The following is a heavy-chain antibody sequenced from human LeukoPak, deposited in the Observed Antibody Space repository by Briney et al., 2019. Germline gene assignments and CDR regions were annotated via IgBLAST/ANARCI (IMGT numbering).Heavy chain of an antibody. CDR3: ARLGMIPRSFDY. CDR2: IYYSGST. J-gene: IGHJ4*02. Sequence: PSETLSLTCTVSGGSISSSSYYWGWIRQPPGKGLEWIGSIYYSGSTYYNPSLKSRVTISVDTSKNQFSLKLSSVTAADTAVYYCARLGMIPRSFDYWGQGTLVTVSS. D-gene: IGHD3-16*01. CDR1: GGSISSSSYY. V-gene: IGHV4-39*01.